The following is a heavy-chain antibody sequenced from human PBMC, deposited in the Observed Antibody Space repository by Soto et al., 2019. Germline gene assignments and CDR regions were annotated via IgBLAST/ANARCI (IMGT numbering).Heavy chain of an antibody. Sequence: ASVTVSCKVSGYTLTDLSMHWVRQAPGKGLEWMGGFDPEDGETIYAQKFQGRVTMTEDTSTDTAYMELSSLRSEDTAVYYCATVTYYYDSSGYFLYYFDYWGQGTLVTVSS. CDR2: FDPEDGET. J-gene: IGHJ4*02. D-gene: IGHD3-22*01. V-gene: IGHV1-24*01. CDR3: ATVTYYYDSSGYFLYYFDY. CDR1: GYTLTDLS.